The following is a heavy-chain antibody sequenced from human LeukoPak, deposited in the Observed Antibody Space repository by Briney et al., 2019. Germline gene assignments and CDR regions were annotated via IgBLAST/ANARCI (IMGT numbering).Heavy chain of an antibody. J-gene: IGHJ4*02. CDR2: INAGNGNT. Sequence: ASVKVSCKASGYTFTSYAMHWVRQAPGQRLEWMGWINAGNGNTKYSQKFQGRVTMTRDTSTSTVYMELSSLRSEDTAVYYCARTIIAVGSGYDYWGQGTLVTVSS. CDR1: GYTFTSYA. D-gene: IGHD6-19*01. CDR3: ARTIIAVGSGYDY. V-gene: IGHV1-3*01.